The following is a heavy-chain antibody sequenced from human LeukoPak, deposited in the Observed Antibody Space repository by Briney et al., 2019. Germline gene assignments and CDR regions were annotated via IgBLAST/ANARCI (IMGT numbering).Heavy chain of an antibody. J-gene: IGHJ4*02. CDR1: GGSISSSSYY. CDR3: ARAQGDSSGYWNY. CDR2: IYYSGST. V-gene: IGHV4-39*07. D-gene: IGHD3-22*01. Sequence: SETLSLTCTVSGGSISSSSYYWGWIRQPPGKGLEWIGSIYYSGSTYYNPSLKSRVTISVDTSKNQFSLKLSSVTAADTAVYYCARAQGDSSGYWNYWGQGTLVTVSS.